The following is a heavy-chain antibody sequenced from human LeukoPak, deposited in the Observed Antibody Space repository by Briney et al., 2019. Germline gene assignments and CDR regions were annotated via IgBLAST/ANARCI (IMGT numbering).Heavy chain of an antibody. CDR1: GYIFSNYA. CDR3: ARVSLVRGIGY. D-gene: IGHD3-10*01. V-gene: IGHV7-4-1*02. CDR2: INTNTGNP. J-gene: IGHJ4*02. Sequence: GASVKVSCKASGYIFSNYAMSWVRQAPGQGLEWMGWINTNTGNPTYAQGFTRRFVFSLDTSVSTTYLQISSLKAEDTAVYYCARVSLVRGIGYWGQGTLVTVSS.